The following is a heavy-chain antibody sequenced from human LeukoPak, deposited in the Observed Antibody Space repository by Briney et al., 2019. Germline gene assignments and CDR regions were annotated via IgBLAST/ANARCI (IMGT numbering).Heavy chain of an antibody. D-gene: IGHD6-19*01. CDR3: ARDQEQWLAPDY. J-gene: IGHJ4*02. Sequence: NSSETLSLTCTVSGGSVGSYYWSWIRQPAGKGLEWIGRIYTSGSTSYNPSLRSRVTMSVDTSKNRFSLKLTSVTAADTAVYYCARDQEQWLAPDYWGQGTLVTVSS. CDR1: GGSVGSYY. V-gene: IGHV4-4*07. CDR2: IYTSGST.